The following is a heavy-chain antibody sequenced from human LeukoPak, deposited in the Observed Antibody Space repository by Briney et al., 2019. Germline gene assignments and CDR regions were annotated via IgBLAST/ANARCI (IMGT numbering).Heavy chain of an antibody. V-gene: IGHV1-69*05. Sequence: SVKVSCKASGGTFSSYAISWVRQAPGQGLEWMGGIIPIFGTANYAQKFQGRVTITTDESTSTAYMELCSLRSEDTAVYYCARDRITGTFRFDPWGQGTLVTVSS. D-gene: IGHD1-7*01. CDR2: IIPIFGTA. J-gene: IGHJ5*02. CDR1: GGTFSSYA. CDR3: ARDRITGTFRFDP.